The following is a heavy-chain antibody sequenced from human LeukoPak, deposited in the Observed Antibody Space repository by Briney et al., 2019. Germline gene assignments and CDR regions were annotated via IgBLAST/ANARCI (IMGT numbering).Heavy chain of an antibody. CDR1: GGSLSGYF. CDR2: VSHIGST. V-gene: IGHV4-34*01. J-gene: IGHJ6*02. D-gene: IGHD6-25*01. CDR3: ATAPYSSAWRPYFYGMDV. Sequence: SETLSLTCAVYGGSLSGYFWSWIRQPPGKGLEWIGEVSHIGSTNYSPSLKSPVTISVDTSKNQFSLKLSSVTAADTAVYYCATAPYSSAWRPYFYGMDVWGQGTTVTVSS.